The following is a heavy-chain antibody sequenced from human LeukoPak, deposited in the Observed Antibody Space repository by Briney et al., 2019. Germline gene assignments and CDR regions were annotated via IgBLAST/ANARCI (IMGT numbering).Heavy chain of an antibody. CDR1: SGSFSGYY. CDR2: INHSGST. CDR3: VRRRAVVKFYYFDY. D-gene: IGHD4-23*01. J-gene: IGHJ4*02. Sequence: SETLSLTCAVYSGSFSGYYWSWLRQPPGKGLEWIGEINHSGSTNYNPSLKSRVTISVDTSKNQFSLKLSSVTAADTAVYYCVRRRAVVKFYYFDYWGQGTLVTVSS. V-gene: IGHV4-34*01.